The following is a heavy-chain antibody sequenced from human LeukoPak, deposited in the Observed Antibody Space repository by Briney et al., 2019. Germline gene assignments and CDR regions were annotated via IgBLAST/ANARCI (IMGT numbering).Heavy chain of an antibody. CDR2: ISHDGNDK. CDR1: GFTSSNSA. CDR3: VKDVDAFDI. Sequence: PGGSLRLSCAASGFTSSNSAMHWVRQAPDKGLEWVAVISHDGNDKYYTDSVKGRFTISRDNPKNTLYLQMNSLRAEDTAVYYCVKDVDAFDIWGQGTMVTVSS. V-gene: IGHV3-30*18. J-gene: IGHJ3*02.